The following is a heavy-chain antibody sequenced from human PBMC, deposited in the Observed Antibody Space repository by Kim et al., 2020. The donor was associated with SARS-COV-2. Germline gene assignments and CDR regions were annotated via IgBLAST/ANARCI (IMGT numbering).Heavy chain of an antibody. Sequence: ASVKVSCKASGYTFTSYAMHWVRQAPGQRLEWMGWINAGNGNTKYSQKFQGRVTITRDTSASTAYMELSSLRSEDTAVYYCARDKNFWSGMDIWIDYWGQGTLVTVSS. CDR2: INAGNGNT. D-gene: IGHD3-3*01. J-gene: IGHJ4*02. V-gene: IGHV1-3*01. CDR3: ARDKNFWSGMDIWIDY. CDR1: GYTFTSYA.